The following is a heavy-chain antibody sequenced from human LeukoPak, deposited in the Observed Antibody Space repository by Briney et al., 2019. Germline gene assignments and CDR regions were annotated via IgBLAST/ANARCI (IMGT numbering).Heavy chain of an antibody. CDR1: GFTFSSYA. CDR3: AKPHCSSTSCYAGGLDP. Sequence: GGSLRLSCAASGFTFSSYAMSWVRQAPGKGLEWVSAISGSGGSTYYADSVKGRFTISRDNSKNTLYLQMNSLRAEDTAVYYCAKPHCSSTSCYAGGLDPWGQGTLVTVSS. J-gene: IGHJ5*02. CDR2: ISGSGGST. V-gene: IGHV3-23*01. D-gene: IGHD2-2*01.